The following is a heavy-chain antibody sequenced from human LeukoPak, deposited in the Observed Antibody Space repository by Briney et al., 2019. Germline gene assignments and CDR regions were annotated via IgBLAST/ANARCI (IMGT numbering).Heavy chain of an antibody. Sequence: SETLSLTCTVSGGSISSSSYYWGWIRQPPGKGLEWIGSIYYSGSTYYNPSLKSRVTISVDTSKNQFSLKLSSVTAADTAVYYCARSGVLSIHSYWYFDLWGRGTLVTVSS. CDR3: ARSGVLSIHSYWYFDL. V-gene: IGHV4-39*07. J-gene: IGHJ2*01. D-gene: IGHD2-8*01. CDR2: IYYSGST. CDR1: GGSISSSSYY.